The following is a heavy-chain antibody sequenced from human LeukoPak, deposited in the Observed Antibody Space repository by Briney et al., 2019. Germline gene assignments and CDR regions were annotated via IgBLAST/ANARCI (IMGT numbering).Heavy chain of an antibody. CDR2: IYYSGST. V-gene: IGHV4-39*02. D-gene: IGHD2-15*01. CDR1: GGSISSSDYY. J-gene: IGHJ3*02. CDR3: ARLTIAANAFDI. Sequence: SETLSLTCTVSGGSISSSDYYWGWVRQPPGRGREWIGSIYYSGSTYYNPSLRSRVTISVDTSKNHFSLRLSSVTAADTAMFYCARLTIAANAFDIWGQGTMVTVSS.